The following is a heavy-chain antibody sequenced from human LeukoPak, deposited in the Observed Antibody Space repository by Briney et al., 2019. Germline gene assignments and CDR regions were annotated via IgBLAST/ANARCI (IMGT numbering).Heavy chain of an antibody. Sequence: GESLKISCKGSGYSFTTYWISWVRPMPGKGLEWMGRIDPSDSYTNYSPSFQGHVTISADKSFSTAYLQWTSLKASDTAMYYCARHAKAYGSSCDYWGQGTLVTVSS. CDR2: IDPSDSYT. CDR3: ARHAKAYGSSCDY. V-gene: IGHV5-10-1*01. J-gene: IGHJ4*02. CDR1: GYSFTTYW. D-gene: IGHD6-13*01.